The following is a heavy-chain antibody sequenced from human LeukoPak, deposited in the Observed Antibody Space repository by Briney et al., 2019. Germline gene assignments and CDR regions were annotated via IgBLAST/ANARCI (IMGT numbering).Heavy chain of an antibody. CDR2: IGTAGDT. V-gene: IGHV3-13*01. D-gene: IGHD2-2*01. CDR1: GFTFSSYD. Sequence: PGGSLRLSCAASGFTFSSYDMHWVRQATGKGLECVSAIGTAGDTYYPGSVKGRFTISRENAKNSLYLQMSSLRAGDTAVYYCARSKGYCSSTSCGWFDPWGQGTLVTVSS. CDR3: ARSKGYCSSTSCGWFDP. J-gene: IGHJ5*02.